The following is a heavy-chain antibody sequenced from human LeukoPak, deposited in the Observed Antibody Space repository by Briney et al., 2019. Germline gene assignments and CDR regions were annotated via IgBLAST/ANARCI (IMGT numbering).Heavy chain of an antibody. CDR3: AKDRLRDYYGSGNLWDFDY. CDR1: GFTFSNYV. V-gene: IGHV3-23*01. CDR2: ISGSGGST. Sequence: GGSLRLSCVASGFTFSNYVMSWVRQAPGKGLEWVSGISGSGGSTYYADSVKGRFTISRDNSKNTPYLQMNSLRAEGTAVYYCAKDRLRDYYGSGNLWDFDYWGQGTLVTVSS. J-gene: IGHJ4*02. D-gene: IGHD3-10*01.